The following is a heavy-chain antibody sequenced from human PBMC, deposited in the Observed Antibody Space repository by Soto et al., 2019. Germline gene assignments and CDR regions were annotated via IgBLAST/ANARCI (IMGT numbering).Heavy chain of an antibody. CDR2: ISGSGGST. CDR3: AKTSYVSLFWYFDL. Sequence: EVQLLESGGRLVQPGGSLRLSCTSSGINLSNYVVNWVRQAPGKGLEWVSSISGSGGSTYYADSVKGRFTLSRDNSKNTVSLQMISLRAEDTAIYFCAKTSYVSLFWYFDLWGRGTLVTVSS. CDR1: GINLSNYV. J-gene: IGHJ2*01. V-gene: IGHV3-23*01. D-gene: IGHD3-10*02.